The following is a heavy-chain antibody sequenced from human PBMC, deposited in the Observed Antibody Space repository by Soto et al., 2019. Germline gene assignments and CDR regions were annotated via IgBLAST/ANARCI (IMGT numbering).Heavy chain of an antibody. CDR2: ISASGDYT. CDR1: GFFLSNNW. D-gene: IGHD2-8*01. Sequence: QVQLVESGGGWVKPGESLRLSCIGSGFFLSNNWMTWIRQAPGKGLEWVSYISASGDYTIYADSLKGRFTISRDNARNSLWLQINSLTAEATAVYYCARSSGWRQVGVYNYGLDVWGQGTTVIVS. CDR3: ARSSGWRQVGVYNYGLDV. V-gene: IGHV3-11*06. J-gene: IGHJ6*02.